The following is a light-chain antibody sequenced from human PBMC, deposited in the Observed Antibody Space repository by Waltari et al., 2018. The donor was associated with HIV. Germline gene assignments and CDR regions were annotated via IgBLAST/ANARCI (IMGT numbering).Light chain of an antibody. J-gene: IGKJ4*01. CDR3: QQYYSTPLT. V-gene: IGKV4-1*01. CDR1: QSVLFSSNNKNY. CDR2: WAS. Sequence: DIVMTQSPDSLAVSLGERATINCKSSQSVLFSSNNKNYLAWYQQKPGQPPKLLLYWASTRESAVPDRFSGSGSGADFTLTISSLQAEDVAVYYCQQYYSTPLTCGGGTKVEIK.